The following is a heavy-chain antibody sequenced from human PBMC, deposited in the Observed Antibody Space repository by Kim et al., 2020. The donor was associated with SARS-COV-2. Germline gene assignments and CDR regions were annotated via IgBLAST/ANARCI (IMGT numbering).Heavy chain of an antibody. Sequence: SVKVSCKASGGTFSSYAISWVRQAPGQGLEWMGGIIPIFGTANYAQKFQGRVTITADESTSTAYMELSSLRSEDTAVYYCANLPLVREYYYYGMDVWGQGTTVTVSS. J-gene: IGHJ6*02. CDR3: ANLPLVREYYYYGMDV. D-gene: IGHD6-13*01. V-gene: IGHV1-69*13. CDR2: IIPIFGTA. CDR1: GGTFSSYA.